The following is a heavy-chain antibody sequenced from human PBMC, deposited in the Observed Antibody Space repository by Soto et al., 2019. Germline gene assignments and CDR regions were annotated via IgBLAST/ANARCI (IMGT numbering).Heavy chain of an antibody. D-gene: IGHD5-12*01. Sequence: QVQLVQSGAEVKEPGSSVKVSCKASGGGNLRDYRTTWVRRAPGQGLEWMGGIIPKLGSANYAQNFQGRVTVTADESTNTVYMELSSLRSDDTAVYYCARGGYGYNFGAVYWGQGTPVTVSS. CDR3: ARGGYGYNFGAVY. J-gene: IGHJ4*02. V-gene: IGHV1-69*01. CDR1: GGGNLRDYR. CDR2: IIPKLGSA.